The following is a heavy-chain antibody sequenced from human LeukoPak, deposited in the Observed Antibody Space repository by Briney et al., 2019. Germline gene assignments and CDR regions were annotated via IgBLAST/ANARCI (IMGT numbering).Heavy chain of an antibody. CDR3: SRGPIYLWLYNGMDV. V-gene: IGHV3-49*04. CDR1: GFIFGVHA. CDR2: IRSQAYGRTT. D-gene: IGHD5-18*01. Sequence: PGRSLRLSCAASGFIFGVHATSWARQAPGKGREWVGFIRSQAYGRTTEYAASVEGRFTISRDDSNSIAYLQMNSLKTEDAAVYYCSRGPIYLWLYNGMDVWGQGTTVIVSS. J-gene: IGHJ6*02.